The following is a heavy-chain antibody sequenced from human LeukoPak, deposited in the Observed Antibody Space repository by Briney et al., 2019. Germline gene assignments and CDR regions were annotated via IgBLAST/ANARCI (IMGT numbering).Heavy chain of an antibody. CDR2: IRYDGSNK. Sequence: PGGSLRLSCAASGFTFSSYGMHWVRQAPGKGLEWVAFIRYDGSNKYYADSVKGRFTISRDNSKNTLYLQMNSLRAEDTAVYYCAGNRGCSSTSCYDDYYYYYMDVWGKGTTVTVSS. D-gene: IGHD2-2*01. V-gene: IGHV3-30*02. CDR3: AGNRGCSSTSCYDDYYYYYMDV. CDR1: GFTFSSYG. J-gene: IGHJ6*03.